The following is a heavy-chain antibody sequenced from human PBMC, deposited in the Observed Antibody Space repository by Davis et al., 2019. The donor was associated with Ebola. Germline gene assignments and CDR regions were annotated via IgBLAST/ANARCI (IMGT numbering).Heavy chain of an antibody. CDR3: AATTGLDY. CDR2: ISYDGSNK. D-gene: IGHD1-26*01. V-gene: IGHV3-30*19. J-gene: IGHJ4*02. Sequence: GESLKISCAASGFTFNSYGIHWVRQAPGKGLEWVAVISYDGSNKYYADSVKGRFTISRDNSKNTLYLQMNSLRAEDTAVYYCAATTGLDYWGQGTLVTVSS. CDR1: GFTFNSYG.